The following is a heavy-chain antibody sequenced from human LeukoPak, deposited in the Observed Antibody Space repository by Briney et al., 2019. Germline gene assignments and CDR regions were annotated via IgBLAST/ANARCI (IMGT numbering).Heavy chain of an antibody. CDR1: GGSISSYY. CDR3: ARGGAYYGSGSYVYNI. D-gene: IGHD3-10*01. Sequence: SETLSLTCTVSGGSISSYYWSWIRQPAGKGLEWIGRIYTSGSTNYNPSLKSRVTMSVDTSKKPFSLKLSSVTAADTAVYYCARGGAYYGSGSYVYNIWGQGTLVTVSS. J-gene: IGHJ4*02. CDR2: IYTSGST. V-gene: IGHV4-4*07.